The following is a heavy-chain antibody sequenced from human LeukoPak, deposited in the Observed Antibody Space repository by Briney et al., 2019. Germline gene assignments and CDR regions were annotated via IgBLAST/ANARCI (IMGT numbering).Heavy chain of an antibody. CDR2: ISAYNGNT. J-gene: IGHJ6*03. CDR3: ARIVVVPAAIQSNYYYYMDV. D-gene: IGHD2-2*01. Sequence: ASVKVSCKASGYTFTSYGISWVRQAPGQGLEWMGWISAYNGNTTYAQKLQGRVTMTTDTSTSTAYMELRSLRSDDTAVYYCARIVVVPAAIQSNYYYYMDVWGKGTTVTVSS. V-gene: IGHV1-18*01. CDR1: GYTFTSYG.